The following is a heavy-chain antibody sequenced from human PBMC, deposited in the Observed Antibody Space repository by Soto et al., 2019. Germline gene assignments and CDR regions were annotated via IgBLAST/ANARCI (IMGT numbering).Heavy chain of an antibody. V-gene: IGHV2-5*02. J-gene: IGHJ4*02. D-gene: IGHD6-19*01. Sequence: QITLKESGPTLVKPTQTLTLTCTFSGFSLSSTRMAVGWIRQPPGKALEWLGLIYWEDDKRYSPFLKSRLTITQDTSKNQVVLTMSNMDPVDTARYSCAHIVVAGLGYYFDYWGQGTLVTVSS. CDR2: IYWEDDK. CDR3: AHIVVAGLGYYFDY. CDR1: GFSLSSTRMA.